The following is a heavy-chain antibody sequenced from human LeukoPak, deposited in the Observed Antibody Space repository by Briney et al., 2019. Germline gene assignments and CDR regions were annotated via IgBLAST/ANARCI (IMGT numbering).Heavy chain of an antibody. CDR2: IYYSGST. D-gene: IGHD6-19*01. CDR1: GGSISSYY. CDR3: ARVFGYSSGWYPGKFRFDP. J-gene: IGHJ5*02. Sequence: PSETLSLTCTVSGGSISSYYWSWIRQPPGKGLEWIGYIYYSGSTNYNPSLKSRVTISVDTSKNQFSLKLSSVTAADTAVYYCARVFGYSSGWYPGKFRFDPWGQGTLVTVSS. V-gene: IGHV4-59*12.